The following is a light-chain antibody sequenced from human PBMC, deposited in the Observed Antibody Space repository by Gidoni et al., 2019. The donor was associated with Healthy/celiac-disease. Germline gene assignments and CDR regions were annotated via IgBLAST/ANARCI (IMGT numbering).Light chain of an antibody. CDR2: DVS. Sequence: QSALTQPASGSGSPGQSITISCTGTSRDVGGYNYVSWYQQHPGKAPKLMSYDVSNRPSGVSNRFSGSKPGNTASLTISGLQAEDAADYYCSSYTSSSTLFGGGTKLTVL. V-gene: IGLV2-14*01. CDR3: SSYTSSSTL. CDR1: SRDVGGYNY. J-gene: IGLJ2*01.